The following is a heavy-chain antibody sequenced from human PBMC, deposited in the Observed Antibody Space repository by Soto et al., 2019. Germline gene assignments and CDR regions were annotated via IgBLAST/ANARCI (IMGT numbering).Heavy chain of an antibody. CDR3: ARHGNHGYDGSYFYFYMDV. CDR2: IYYSGST. J-gene: IGHJ6*03. Sequence: SETTSLTCSLSGCYIGGYDLSLIRQKPGKGLEWIGYIYYSGSTNYNPSLKSRVTISVDTSKNQFSLKLTSVTAADTAVYYCARHGNHGYDGSYFYFYMDVWGKGTTVTVSS. V-gene: IGHV4-59*08. D-gene: IGHD5-12*01. CDR1: GCYIGGYD.